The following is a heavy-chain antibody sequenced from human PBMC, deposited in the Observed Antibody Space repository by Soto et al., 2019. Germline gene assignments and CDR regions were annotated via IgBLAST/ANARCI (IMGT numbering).Heavy chain of an antibody. CDR3: ARADYDFWSGYYTDLDY. D-gene: IGHD3-3*01. Sequence: GGSLRLSCAASGFTFSSYGMHWVRQAPGKGLEWVAVIWYDGSNKYYADSVKGRFTISRDNSKNTLYLQMNSLRAEDTAVYYCARADYDFWSGYYTDLDYWGQGTLVTVSS. J-gene: IGHJ4*02. CDR2: IWYDGSNK. V-gene: IGHV3-33*01. CDR1: GFTFSSYG.